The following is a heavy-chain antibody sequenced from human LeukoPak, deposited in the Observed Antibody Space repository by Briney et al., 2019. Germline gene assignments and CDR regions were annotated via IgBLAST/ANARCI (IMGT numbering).Heavy chain of an antibody. CDR3: ARELWFANAPGSWLDP. V-gene: IGHV4-30-2*01. Sequence: PSQTLSLTCVVPGYSISSGTYSWSWIRQPPGKGLEWIGYIFHTGSTFYNPSLKSRVTISVDTSKNQFSLRLNSVTAADTAVYYCARELWFANAPGSWLDPWGQGTLVTVSS. CDR2: IFHTGST. CDR1: GYSISSGTYS. D-gene: IGHD3-10*01. J-gene: IGHJ5*02.